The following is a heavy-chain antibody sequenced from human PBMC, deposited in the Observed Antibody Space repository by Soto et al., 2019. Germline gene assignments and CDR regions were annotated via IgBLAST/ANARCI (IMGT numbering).Heavy chain of an antibody. V-gene: IGHV1-18*01. CDR3: ARVEGYCSGGSCYGYFDY. D-gene: IGHD2-15*01. J-gene: IGHJ4*02. CDR1: GYTFTSYG. CDR2: ISAYNGNT. Sequence: ASVKVSCKASGYTFTSYGISWVRQAPGQGLEWMGWISAYNGNTNYAQKLQGRVTMTTDTSTSTAYMELRSLRSDDTAVYYCARVEGYCSGGSCYGYFDYWGQGTLVTVSS.